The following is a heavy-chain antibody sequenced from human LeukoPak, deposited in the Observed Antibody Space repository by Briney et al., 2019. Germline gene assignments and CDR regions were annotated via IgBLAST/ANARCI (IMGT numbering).Heavy chain of an antibody. V-gene: IGHV4-39*01. CDR2: IYYSGTT. CDR1: NGFISSSTYY. CDR3: ARTDGYNLLDY. J-gene: IGHJ4*02. Sequence: PSETLSLTCTVSNGFISSSTYYWGWIRQPPGKGLEWIGSIYYSGTTYYNPSLKSRVTISVDTSKNQFSLRLSSVTAADTAVYYCARTDGYNLLDYWGQGILVTVSP. D-gene: IGHD5-24*01.